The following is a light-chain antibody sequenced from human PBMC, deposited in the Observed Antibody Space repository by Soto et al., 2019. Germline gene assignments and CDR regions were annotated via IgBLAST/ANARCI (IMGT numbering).Light chain of an antibody. V-gene: IGKV1-27*01. J-gene: IGKJ1*01. CDR2: RAS. CDR1: QGIDYF. CDR3: QRYNSPPWT. Sequence: DIQMTQSPSSLSASVGDRVTITCRASQGIDYFLAWYQQKPGKVPKLLIFRASTLQSGVPSRFSGSGYGTDFSLTISGLQPEDVATYFCQRYNSPPWTFGQGTKVEI.